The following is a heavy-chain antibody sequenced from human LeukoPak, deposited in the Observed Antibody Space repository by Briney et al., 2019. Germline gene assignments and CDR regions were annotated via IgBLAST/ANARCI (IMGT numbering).Heavy chain of an antibody. J-gene: IGHJ4*02. CDR2: MNHDGSEK. Sequence: GGSLRLSCAASGFTFSSYWMNWVRQAPGKGLEWVANMNHDGSEKYYIDSVKGRFTISRDNAKNSLYLQMNSLRAEDTAVYYCARDQLYCGGPTCYRTGDDSWGQGTLVTVSS. V-gene: IGHV3-7*01. CDR3: ARDQLYCGGPTCYRTGDDS. D-gene: IGHD2-2*02. CDR1: GFTFSSYW.